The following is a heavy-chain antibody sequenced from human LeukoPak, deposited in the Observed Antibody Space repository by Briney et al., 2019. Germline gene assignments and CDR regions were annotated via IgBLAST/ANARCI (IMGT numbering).Heavy chain of an antibody. Sequence: GGSLRLSCAASGFTLRDYYMSWIRQAPGKGLEWVSYISSSGSTIYYADSVKGRFTISRDNAKNSLYLQMNSLRAEDTAVYYCARDKDDYGSGNHWFDPWGQGTLVTVSS. J-gene: IGHJ5*02. CDR3: ARDKDDYGSGNHWFDP. CDR2: ISSSGSTI. V-gene: IGHV3-11*01. D-gene: IGHD3-10*01. CDR1: GFTLRDYY.